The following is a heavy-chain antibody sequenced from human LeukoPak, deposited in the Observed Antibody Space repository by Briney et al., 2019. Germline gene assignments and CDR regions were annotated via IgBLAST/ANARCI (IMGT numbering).Heavy chain of an antibody. D-gene: IGHD6-19*01. CDR2: ISGSGGST. CDR1: EFPFSSYA. V-gene: IGHV3-23*01. CDR3: ARGHSGWYDY. J-gene: IGHJ4*02. Sequence: GGSLRLSCAASEFPFSSYAMHWVRQAPGKGLEWVSAISGSGGSTYYADSVKGRFTISRDNSKNTLYLQMNSLRAEDTAVYYCARGHSGWYDYWGQGTLVTVSS.